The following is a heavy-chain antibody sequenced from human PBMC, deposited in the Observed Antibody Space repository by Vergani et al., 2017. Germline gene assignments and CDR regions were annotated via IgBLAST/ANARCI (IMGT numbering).Heavy chain of an antibody. J-gene: IGHJ6*02. D-gene: IGHD5-12*01. V-gene: IGHV1-24*01. CDR3: ATPRLRFSYYYYYGMDV. CDR1: GYTFTSYG. CDR2: FDPEDGET. Sequence: QVQLVQSGAEVKKPGASVKVSCKASGYTFTSYGISWVRQAPGQGLEWMGGFDPEDGETIYAQKFQGRVTMTEDTSTDTAYMELSSLRSEDTAVYYCATPRLRFSYYYYYGMDVWGQGTTVTVSS.